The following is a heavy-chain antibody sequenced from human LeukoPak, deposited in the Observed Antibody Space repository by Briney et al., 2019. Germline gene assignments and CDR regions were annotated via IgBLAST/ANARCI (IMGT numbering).Heavy chain of an antibody. CDR1: GGSISSSNW. CDR2: IYHSGST. V-gene: IGHV4-4*02. CDR3: AREASASRTNYYGMGV. J-gene: IGHJ6*02. Sequence: PSETLSLTCAVSGGSISSSNWWSWVRQPPGKGLEWIGEIYHSGSTNYNPSLKSRVTISVDKSKNQFSLKLSSVTAADTAVYYCAREASASRTNYYGMGVWGQGTTVTVSS. D-gene: IGHD6-13*01.